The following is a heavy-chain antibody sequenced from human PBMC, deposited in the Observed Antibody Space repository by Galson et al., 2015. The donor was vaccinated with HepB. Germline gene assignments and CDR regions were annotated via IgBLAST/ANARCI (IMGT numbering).Heavy chain of an antibody. Sequence: SLRLSCAVSRFDFSNHPLHWVRQAPGEGLEWVAGISYDGANKFYADSVQGRFFISRDNPKDTLYLQMSSLRPEDTAIYYCATSKSYNFWSGCLNWGPGTLVAVSS. D-gene: IGHD3-3*01. CDR1: RFDFSNHP. J-gene: IGHJ4*02. CDR2: ISYDGANK. CDR3: ATSKSYNFWSGCLN. V-gene: IGHV3-30-3*01.